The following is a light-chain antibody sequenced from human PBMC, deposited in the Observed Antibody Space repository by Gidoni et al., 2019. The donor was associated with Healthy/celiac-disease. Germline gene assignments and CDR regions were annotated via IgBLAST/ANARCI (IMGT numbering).Light chain of an antibody. Sequence: EIVLTQSPATLSLSPGERATLSCRASQSVSSYLAWYQQKPGQAPRPLIYDASNRATGIPARFSGSGSGTDFTLTISSLEPEDFAVYYCQQRSNGSFTFXPXTKVDIK. CDR1: QSVSSY. V-gene: IGKV3-11*01. J-gene: IGKJ3*01. CDR3: QQRSNGSFT. CDR2: DAS.